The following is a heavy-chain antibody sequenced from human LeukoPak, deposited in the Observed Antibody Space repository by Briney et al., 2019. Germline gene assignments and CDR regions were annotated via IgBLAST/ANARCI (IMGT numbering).Heavy chain of an antibody. CDR1: GYTLTELS. Sequence: ASVKVSCKVSGYTLTELSMHWVRQAPGKGLEWMGGFDPEDGETIYAQKFQGRVTMTEDTSTDTAYMELSRLRSDDTAVYYCALSLGMPQTTGWFDPWGQGTLVTVSS. D-gene: IGHD4-17*01. J-gene: IGHJ5*02. CDR3: ALSLGMPQTTGWFDP. CDR2: FDPEDGET. V-gene: IGHV1-24*01.